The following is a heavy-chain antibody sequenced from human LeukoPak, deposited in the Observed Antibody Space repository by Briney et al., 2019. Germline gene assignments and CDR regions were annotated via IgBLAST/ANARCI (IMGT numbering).Heavy chain of an antibody. J-gene: IGHJ4*02. CDR2: IYHSGST. Sequence: SETLSLTCAVSGYSISSGYYWGWIRQPPGRGLEWIGSIYHSGSTYYNPSLKSRVTISVDTSKNQFSLKLSSVTAADTAVYYCARRTYYGTPPLWGQGTLVTVSS. D-gene: IGHD1-1*01. CDR1: GYSISSGYY. CDR3: ARRTYYGTPPL. V-gene: IGHV4-38-2*01.